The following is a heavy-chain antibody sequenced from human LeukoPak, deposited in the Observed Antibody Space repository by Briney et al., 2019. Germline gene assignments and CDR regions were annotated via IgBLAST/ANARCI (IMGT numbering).Heavy chain of an antibody. Sequence: GGSLRLSCAASGFTFSDYYMSWVRQAPGKGLEWVGRIKSKTDGGTTDYAAPVKGRFTITRDDSKNTLYLQMNSLKTEDTAVYYCTSRSTFDYWGQGTLVTVSS. CDR1: GFTFSDYY. V-gene: IGHV3-15*01. J-gene: IGHJ4*02. CDR3: TSRSTFDY. CDR2: IKSKTDGGTT. D-gene: IGHD5/OR15-5a*01.